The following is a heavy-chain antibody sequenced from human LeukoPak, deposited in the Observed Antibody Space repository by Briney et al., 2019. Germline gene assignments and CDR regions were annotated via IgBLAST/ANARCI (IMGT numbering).Heavy chain of an antibody. V-gene: IGHV1-18*04. CDR3: ARDLRRDPTKFDY. D-gene: IGHD5-24*01. CDR2: ISAYNGNT. Sequence: ASVKVSCKASGYTFTGYYMHWVRQAPGQGLEWMGWISAYNGNTNYAQKLQGRVTMTTDTSTSTAYMELRSLRSDDTAVYYCARDLRRDPTKFDYWGQGTLVTVSS. J-gene: IGHJ4*02. CDR1: GYTFTGYY.